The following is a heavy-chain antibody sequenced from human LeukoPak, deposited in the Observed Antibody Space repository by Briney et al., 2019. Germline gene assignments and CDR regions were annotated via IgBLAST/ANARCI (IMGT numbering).Heavy chain of an antibody. V-gene: IGHV3-23*01. Sequence: GGSLRLSCAASKFTVSSKYMSWVRQAPGKGLEWVSAISGSGGSTYYADSVKGRFTISRDNSKNTLYLQMNSLRAEDTAVYYCAKVLDSSGYYYVTDYWGQGTLVTVFS. CDR3: AKVLDSSGYYYVTDY. J-gene: IGHJ4*02. D-gene: IGHD3-22*01. CDR1: KFTVSSKY. CDR2: ISGSGGST.